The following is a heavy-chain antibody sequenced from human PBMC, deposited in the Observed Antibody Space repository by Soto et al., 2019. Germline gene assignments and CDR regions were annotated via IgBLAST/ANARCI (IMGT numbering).Heavy chain of an antibody. CDR3: AQDLRYCGGSDYYHYGMDV. J-gene: IGHJ6*02. D-gene: IGHD1-26*01. Sequence: EVRLVESGGVVVQPGGSLRLSCAASGFTFDDFAMHWVRQVAGKGLEWVALITWDGHKTYYSDSVKGRFTISRDNNKNSLFLQMTSLRTEDTALYYCAQDLRYCGGSDYYHYGMDVWGQGTPVTVSS. CDR2: ITWDGHKT. V-gene: IGHV3-43*01. CDR1: GFTFDDFA.